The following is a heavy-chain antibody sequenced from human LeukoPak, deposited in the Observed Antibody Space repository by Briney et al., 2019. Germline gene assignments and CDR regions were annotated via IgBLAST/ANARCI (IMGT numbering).Heavy chain of an antibody. V-gene: IGHV1-2*02. D-gene: IGHD3-10*01. CDR2: INPKSTAT. J-gene: IGHJ4*02. Sequence: ASVKASCKASGYFFSGYHIHWLRQAPGQGLEWMAWINPKSTATKYAQKFRGRVTMTRDLSMTTAYMELSSLRSDDTAIYYCARDFYGSGTSSTFDFWGQGTLVTVSS. CDR1: GYFFSGYH. CDR3: ARDFYGSGTSSTFDF.